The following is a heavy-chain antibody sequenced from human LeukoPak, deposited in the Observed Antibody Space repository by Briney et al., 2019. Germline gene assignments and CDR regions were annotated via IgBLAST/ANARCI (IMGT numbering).Heavy chain of an antibody. CDR2: ISGSGGST. D-gene: IGHD6-13*01. Sequence: PGRSLRLSCTAAGFTLSIYDMKWVRQAPGKGLEWVSAISGSGGSTYYADSVKGRFTISRDNSKNTLYLQMNSLRAEDTAVYYCAKDQLGSSSSWPYNWFDPWGQGTLVTVSS. CDR3: AKDQLGSSSSWPYNWFDP. J-gene: IGHJ5*02. CDR1: GFTLSIYD. V-gene: IGHV3-23*01.